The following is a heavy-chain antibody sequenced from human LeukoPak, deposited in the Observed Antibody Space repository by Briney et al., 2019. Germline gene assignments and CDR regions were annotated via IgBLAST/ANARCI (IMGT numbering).Heavy chain of an antibody. D-gene: IGHD2-2*01. CDR1: GFTFSSYA. V-gene: IGHV3-23*01. CDR3: ATPAPGYCSSTSCYYFDY. Sequence: GGSLRLSCAASGFTFSSYAMSWVSQAPGKGLEWVSAISGSGGSTYYADSVKGRFTISRDNSKNTLYLQMNSLRAEDTAVYYCATPAPGYCSSTSCYYFDYWGQGTLVTVSS. J-gene: IGHJ4*02. CDR2: ISGSGGST.